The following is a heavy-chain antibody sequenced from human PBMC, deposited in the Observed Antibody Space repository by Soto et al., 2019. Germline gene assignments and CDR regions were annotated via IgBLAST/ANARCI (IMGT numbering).Heavy chain of an antibody. CDR3: AKGRFDVVTISPFDH. Sequence: AGGSLRLSCAASGFTFSSFGMHWVRQAPGKGLERVAVISYDGTEEKYADSVKGRATVSRDNSKNTVYLQMNRLRGDDSPIYYCAKGRFDVVTISPFDHWGQGTLVTVSS. D-gene: IGHD3-3*02. CDR1: GFTFSSFG. J-gene: IGHJ4*01. CDR2: ISYDGTEE. V-gene: IGHV3-30*18.